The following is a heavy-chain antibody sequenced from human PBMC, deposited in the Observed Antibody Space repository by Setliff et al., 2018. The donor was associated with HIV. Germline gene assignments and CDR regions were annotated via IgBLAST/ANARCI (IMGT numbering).Heavy chain of an antibody. CDR2: IYHSGDT. Sequence: LSLTCAVSGGSISSTNWWNWVRQPPGKGLEWIGEIYHSGDTNYNPSLKSRVTISVDKSKNQFSLKLTSVTAADTAVYYCARVAAGTYGKGDWFDPWGQGTQVTVS. J-gene: IGHJ5*02. CDR1: GGSISSTNW. CDR3: ARVAAGTYGKGDWFDP. V-gene: IGHV4-4*02. D-gene: IGHD3-10*01.